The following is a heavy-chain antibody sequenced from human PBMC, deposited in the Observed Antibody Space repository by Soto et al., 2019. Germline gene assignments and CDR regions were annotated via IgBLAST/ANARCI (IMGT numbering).Heavy chain of an antibody. Sequence: EVQLVQSGGGLVQPGGSLRRSCVGSGFTFTDFYMNWVRQSPGKGLEWVANIRPDGSETNYVESVKGRLTTSRDNAKNSLFLQMNSLTAYDTAVYSCAGWSGHDYNNWGQGTLVTVSS. D-gene: IGHD4-4*01. J-gene: IGHJ4*02. CDR2: IRPDGSET. V-gene: IGHV3-7*03. CDR3: AGWSGHDYNN. CDR1: GFTFTDFY.